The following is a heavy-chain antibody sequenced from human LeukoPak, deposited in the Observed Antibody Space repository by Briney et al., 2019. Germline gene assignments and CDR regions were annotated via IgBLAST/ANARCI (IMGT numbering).Heavy chain of an antibody. CDR3: AALCYYGSGSYYNWFDP. CDR1: GGSISSGSYY. J-gene: IGHJ5*02. D-gene: IGHD3-10*01. V-gene: IGHV4-61*02. CDR2: IYTSGST. Sequence: SETLSLTCTVSGGSISSGSYYWSWIRQPAGKGLEWIGRIYTSGSTNYNPSLKSRVTISVDTSKNQFSLKLSSVTAADTAVYYCAALCYYGSGSYYNWFDPWGQGTLVTVSS.